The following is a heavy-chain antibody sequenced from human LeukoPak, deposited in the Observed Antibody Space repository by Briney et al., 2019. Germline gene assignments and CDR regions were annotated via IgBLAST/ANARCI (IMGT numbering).Heavy chain of an antibody. D-gene: IGHD1-7*01. CDR1: GFSFSSYL. CDR3: ARTGNLLDY. V-gene: IGHV3-74*01. CDR2: INTDGSDI. J-gene: IGHJ4*02. Sequence: GGSLRLSCAASGFSFSSYLMHWVRQVPGKGLVWVSRINTDGSDITYADSVKGRSTISRDNAKNTLYLQMNSLRAEDTAVYYCARTGNLLDYWGQGTLVTVSS.